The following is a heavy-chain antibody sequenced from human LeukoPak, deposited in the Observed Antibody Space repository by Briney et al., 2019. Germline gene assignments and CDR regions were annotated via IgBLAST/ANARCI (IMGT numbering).Heavy chain of an antibody. CDR1: GFTFSSYA. CDR3: AKGSGGYSYGYSGWDYFDY. CDR2: ISGSGGST. Sequence: GGSLRLSCAASGFTFSSYAMSWVRQAPGKGLEWVSAISGSGGSTYYADSVKGRFTISRDNSKNTLYLQMSSLRAEDTAVYYCAKGSGGYSYGYSGWDYFDYWGQGTLVTVSS. D-gene: IGHD5-18*01. J-gene: IGHJ4*02. V-gene: IGHV3-23*01.